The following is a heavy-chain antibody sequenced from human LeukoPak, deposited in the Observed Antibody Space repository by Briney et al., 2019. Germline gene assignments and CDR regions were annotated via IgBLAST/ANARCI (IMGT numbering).Heavy chain of an antibody. D-gene: IGHD1-26*01. CDR1: GYIFTTYG. J-gene: IGHJ3*02. Sequence: ASVKVSCKASGYIFTTYGISWVRQAPGQGLEWMGWISGYNDDTNYAQKLQGRVTMTTDTSTSTAYMELRSLTSDDTAVYYCAGDHGFSGGSYLDTFDIWGRGTMVTVSS. V-gene: IGHV1-18*01. CDR2: ISGYNDDT. CDR3: AGDHGFSGGSYLDTFDI.